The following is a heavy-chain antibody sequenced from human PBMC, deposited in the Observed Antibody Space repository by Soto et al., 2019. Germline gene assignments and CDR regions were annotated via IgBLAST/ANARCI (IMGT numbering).Heavy chain of an antibody. D-gene: IGHD2-2*01. V-gene: IGHV1-46*01. CDR3: ARGISTTRYYYYYGMDV. J-gene: IGHJ6*02. Sequence: ASAKVSCKASGYTLTSYYLHWVRQAPGQGPERMGIINPSGGITNDAQKFQDRVTMTSDTSTSTVYMELSSLRSEDTAVYYCARGISTTRYYYYYGMDVWGQGTTVTVSS. CDR2: INPSGGIT. CDR1: GYTLTSYY.